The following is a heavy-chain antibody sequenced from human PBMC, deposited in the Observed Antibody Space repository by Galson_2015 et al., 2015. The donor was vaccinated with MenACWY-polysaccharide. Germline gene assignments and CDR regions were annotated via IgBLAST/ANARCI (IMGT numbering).Heavy chain of an antibody. J-gene: IGHJ4*02. V-gene: IGHV3-7*01. CDR3: ARYRDSSGRRFDY. Sequence: PLRLSCAASGLTCRGFWMSWVRQAPGTGLEWVANITHGGSEKYYVDSVKGRFTISRDNAKNSLYLQMNSLRAEDTAVYYCARYRDSSGRRFDYWVQGTLVAVSS. D-gene: IGHD6-19*01. CDR2: ITHGGSEK. CDR1: GLTCRGFW.